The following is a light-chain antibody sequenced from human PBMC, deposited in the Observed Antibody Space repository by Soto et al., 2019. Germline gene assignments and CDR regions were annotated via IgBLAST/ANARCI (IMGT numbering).Light chain of an antibody. CDR3: QQYNSYST. CDR2: GAS. CDR1: QSISSG. V-gene: IGKV1-5*01. J-gene: IGKJ1*01. Sequence: DIQLTQSPYTLSASVGDRVTLSVRASQSISSGLAWYQQKPGKAPKLLIYGASILESGVPSRFSGSGSGTEFALTISSLQPDDFATYYCQQYNSYSTFGQGTKVDI.